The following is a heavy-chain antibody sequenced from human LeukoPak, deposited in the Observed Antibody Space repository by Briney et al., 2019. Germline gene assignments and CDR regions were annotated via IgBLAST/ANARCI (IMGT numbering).Heavy chain of an antibody. CDR1: GFTFDDYA. J-gene: IGHJ4*02. CDR2: ISWNSGSI. CDR3: AKDSSGYYSNFDY. D-gene: IGHD3-22*01. V-gene: IGHV3-9*01. Sequence: GRSLRLSCAASGFTFDDYAMHWVRQAPGKGLEWVSGISWNSGSIGYADSVKGRFTISRDNAKNSLYLQMNSPRAEDTALYYCAKDSSGYYSNFDYWGQGTLVTVSS.